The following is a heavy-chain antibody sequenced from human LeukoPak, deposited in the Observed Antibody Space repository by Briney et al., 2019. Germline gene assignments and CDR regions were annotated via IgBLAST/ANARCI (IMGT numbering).Heavy chain of an antibody. V-gene: IGHV3-7*01. CDR3: AISRGWYAFDI. J-gene: IGHJ3*02. D-gene: IGHD2-15*01. CDR2: IKKDGSEK. Sequence: GGSLRLSCAASGFTFNNYWMIWARQAPGKGLEWVANIKKDGSEKYFVDSVKGRFTFTRDNAQNSLHVQMNGLRVEDTGIYYCAISRGWYAFDIWGQGTMVTVSS. CDR1: GFTFNNYW.